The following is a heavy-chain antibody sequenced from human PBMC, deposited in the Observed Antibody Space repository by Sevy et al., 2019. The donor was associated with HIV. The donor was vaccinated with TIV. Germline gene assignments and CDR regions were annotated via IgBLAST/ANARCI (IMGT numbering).Heavy chain of an antibody. CDR2: IKSKTDGGTT. Sequence: GGSLRLSCAASGFTFSNAWMSWVRQAPGKGLEWVGRIKSKTDGGTTDYAAPVKGRFTISRDDSKNTLYLQMNSLKTEDTAVYYWTTGPRHYYDSSSYYGLDVWGQGTTVTVSS. J-gene: IGHJ6*02. D-gene: IGHD3-22*01. CDR1: GFTFSNAW. CDR3: TTGPRHYYDSSSYYGLDV. V-gene: IGHV3-15*01.